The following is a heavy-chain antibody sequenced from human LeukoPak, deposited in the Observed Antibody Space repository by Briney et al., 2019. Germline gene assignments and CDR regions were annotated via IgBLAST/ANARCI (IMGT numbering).Heavy chain of an antibody. J-gene: IGHJ3*02. CDR3: ARDQRNYYDSSGYYYGGDAFDI. D-gene: IGHD3-22*01. CDR2: INPNSGGT. CDR1: GYTFTGYY. V-gene: IGHV1-2*02. Sequence: GASVRVSCKASGYTFTGYYMHWVRQAPGQGLEWMGWINPNSGGTNYAQKFQGRVTMTRDTSISTAYMELSRLRSDDTAVYYCARDQRNYYDSSGYYYGGDAFDIWGQGTMVTVSS.